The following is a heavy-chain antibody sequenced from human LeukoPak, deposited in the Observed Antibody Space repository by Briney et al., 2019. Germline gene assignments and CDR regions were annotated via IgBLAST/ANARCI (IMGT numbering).Heavy chain of an antibody. D-gene: IGHD3-3*01. Sequence: GGSLRLSCAASGFTFSNAWMSWVRQAPGKGLEWVGRIKSETDGGTTDYAAPVKGRFTISRDDSKNTLYLQMNSLKTEDTAVYYCTTDLIRFLEWLFNYWGQGTLVTVSS. V-gene: IGHV3-15*01. CDR1: GFTFSNAW. CDR3: TTDLIRFLEWLFNY. J-gene: IGHJ4*02. CDR2: IKSETDGGTT.